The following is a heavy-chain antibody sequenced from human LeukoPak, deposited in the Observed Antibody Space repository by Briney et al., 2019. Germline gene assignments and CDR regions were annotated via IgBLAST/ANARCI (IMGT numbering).Heavy chain of an antibody. CDR1: GFTFGSFG. V-gene: IGHV3-30*18. Sequence: GRSLRLSCAASGFTFGSFGMHWVRQAPGKGLEWVSLIAYDGSNKYYADSVKGRSTISRDNSKNTLYLEMNSLSAEDTAVYYCAKAEHDWLHHYYFEYWGQGTLVTVSS. CDR2: IAYDGSNK. D-gene: IGHD3-9*01. J-gene: IGHJ4*02. CDR3: AKAEHDWLHHYYFEY.